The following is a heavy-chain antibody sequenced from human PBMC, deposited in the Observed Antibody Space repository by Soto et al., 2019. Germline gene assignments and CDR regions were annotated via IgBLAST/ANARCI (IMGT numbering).Heavy chain of an antibody. CDR1: GYIFSNYG. CDR3: ARGSSPVDFAH. CDR2: INGYNGNT. V-gene: IGHV1-18*01. D-gene: IGHD2-2*01. J-gene: IGHJ4*02. Sequence: QVQLVQSGGEVKKPGASVKVSCKASGYIFSNYGVNWVRQAPGQGIEWMGWINGYNGNTNYAQRVQSRATTTTDTSTTTAFMELRSLTSDDTAVYYCARGSSPVDFAHWGKGTLVTVPP.